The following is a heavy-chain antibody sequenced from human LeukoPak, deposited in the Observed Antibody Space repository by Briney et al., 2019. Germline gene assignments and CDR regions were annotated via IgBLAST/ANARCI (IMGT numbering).Heavy chain of an antibody. D-gene: IGHD3-10*01. CDR2: INPNSGGT. V-gene: IGHV1-2*02. CDR3: ASGLGPITMVRGVITRLGH. CDR1: GYTFTGYY. J-gene: IGHJ5*02. Sequence: GASVKVSCKASGYTFTGYYMHWVRQAPGQGLEWMGWINPNSGGTNYAQKFQGRVTMTRDTSISTAYMELSRLRSDDTAVYYCASGLGPITMVRGVITRLGHWGQGTLVTVSS.